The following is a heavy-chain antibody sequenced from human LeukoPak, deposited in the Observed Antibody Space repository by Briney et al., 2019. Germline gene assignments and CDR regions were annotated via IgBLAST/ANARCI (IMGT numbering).Heavy chain of an antibody. Sequence: GESLKISCKASGYDFAYFWIGWVRQMPGKGLEWMGIIWPGDSVSKYNPSFQGQVTISADKSISTAYLQWNSLKASDTVIYYCARHEAAYYYYMDVWGKGTTVTVSS. D-gene: IGHD6-13*01. J-gene: IGHJ6*03. CDR3: ARHEAAYYYYMDV. V-gene: IGHV5-51*01. CDR2: IWPGDSVS. CDR1: GYDFAYFW.